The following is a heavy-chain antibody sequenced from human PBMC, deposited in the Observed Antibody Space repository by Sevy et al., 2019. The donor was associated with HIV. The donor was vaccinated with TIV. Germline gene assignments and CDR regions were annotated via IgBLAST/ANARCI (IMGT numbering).Heavy chain of an antibody. CDR1: GDSINTYY. Sequence: SETLSLTCTVSGDSINTYYWSWIRQPPGKGLEWIGYVSHSGNTNYNPSLKSRFSMSLDTSRNQFSLKVKSVTAADTAAYYCARLRWDLVVVPGATPGCYFDYWGQGTLVTVSS. D-gene: IGHD2-2*01. CDR3: ARLRWDLVVVPGATPGCYFDY. J-gene: IGHJ4*02. V-gene: IGHV4-59*08. CDR2: VSHSGNT.